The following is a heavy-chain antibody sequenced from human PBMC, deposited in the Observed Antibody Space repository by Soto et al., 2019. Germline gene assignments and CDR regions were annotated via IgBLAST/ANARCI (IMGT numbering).Heavy chain of an antibody. V-gene: IGHV1-58*01. D-gene: IGHD2-2*01. CDR3: AADRVPAAMAYYYYYGMDV. CDR2: IVVGSGNT. CDR1: GFTFTSSA. J-gene: IGHJ6*02. Sequence: QMQLVQSGPEVKKPGTSVKVSCKASGFTFTSSAVQWVRQARGQRLEWIGWIVVGSGNTNYAQKFQERVTITRDMSTSTAYMELSSLRSEDTAVYYCAADRVPAAMAYYYYYGMDVWGQGTTVTVSS.